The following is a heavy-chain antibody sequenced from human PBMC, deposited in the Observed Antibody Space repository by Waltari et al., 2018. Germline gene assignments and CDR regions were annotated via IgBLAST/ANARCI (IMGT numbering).Heavy chain of an antibody. D-gene: IGHD6-6*01. CDR3: ARESIAARTFGY. CDR1: GYTFTTYY. V-gene: IGHV1-46*01. CDR2: IHPSGGST. Sequence: QVQLVQSGAEVKTPGASVKVSCEASGYTFTTYYMHWVRQAPGQGLEWMGVIHPSGGSTDYAQRFQGRVTMTRDTSTSTVYMELSSLKSEDTAVYYCARESIAARTFGYWGQGTLVTVSS. J-gene: IGHJ4*02.